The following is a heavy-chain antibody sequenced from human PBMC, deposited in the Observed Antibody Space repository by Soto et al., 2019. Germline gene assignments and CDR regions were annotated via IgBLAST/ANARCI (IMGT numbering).Heavy chain of an antibody. CDR1: GGSISSSSFH. D-gene: IGHD3-10*01. CDR3: ARDVDGPEIFDY. Sequence: SETLSLTCTVSGGSISSSSFHWGWIRQHPGKGLEWIGYIYYSGSTYYNPSLKSRVTISVDTSKNQFSLKLSSVTAADTAVYYCARDVDGPEIFDYPAQRTLVTVSS. CDR2: IYYSGST. V-gene: IGHV4-31*02. J-gene: IGHJ4*02.